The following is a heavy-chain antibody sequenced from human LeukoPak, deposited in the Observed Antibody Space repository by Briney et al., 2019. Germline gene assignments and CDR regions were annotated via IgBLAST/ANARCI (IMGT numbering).Heavy chain of an antibody. D-gene: IGHD1-1*01. CDR2: IYHSGST. CDR1: GYSISSGYY. J-gene: IGHJ5*02. V-gene: IGHV4-38-2*02. CDR3: ARRHNDRFDP. Sequence: SETLSLTCTVSGYSISSGYYWGWIRQPPGKGLEWIGSIYHSGSTYYNPSLKSRVTISVDTSKNQFSLKLSSVTAADTAVYYCARRHNDRFDPWGQGTLVTVSS.